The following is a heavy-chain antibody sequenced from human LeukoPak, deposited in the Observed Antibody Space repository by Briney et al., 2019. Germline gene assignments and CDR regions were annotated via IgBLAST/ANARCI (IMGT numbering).Heavy chain of an antibody. CDR1: GFSFSNYA. CDR2: VNGGGST. J-gene: IGHJ4*02. Sequence: GGSLRPSCAASGFSFSNYAMSWVRQAPGKALEWVSRVNGGGSTYYTDSVKGRFSISRDSSKSTLYLQMRSLRAEDTAVYYCARDDAPDGGFLDYWGQGTLVTVSS. V-gene: IGHV3-23*01. D-gene: IGHD2/OR15-2a*01. CDR3: ARDDAPDGGFLDY.